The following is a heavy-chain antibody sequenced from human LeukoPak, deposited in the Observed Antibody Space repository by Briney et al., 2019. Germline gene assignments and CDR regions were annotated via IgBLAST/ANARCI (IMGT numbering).Heavy chain of an antibody. J-gene: IGHJ4*02. Sequence: PGGSLRLSCAASGFTFSIYSMNWVRQAPGKGLEWVSSISSSSRYIFYADSVKGRFTISRDNAKNSLYPQVNSLRAEDTAVYYCARDGRNGVTTERYYFDYWGQGTLVIVSS. CDR3: ARDGRNGVTTERYYFDY. CDR1: GFTFSIYS. D-gene: IGHD4-17*01. V-gene: IGHV3-21*01. CDR2: ISSSSRYI.